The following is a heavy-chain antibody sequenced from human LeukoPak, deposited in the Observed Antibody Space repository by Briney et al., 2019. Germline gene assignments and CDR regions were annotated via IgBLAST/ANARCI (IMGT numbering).Heavy chain of an antibody. D-gene: IGHD2-15*01. CDR1: GYSFTSYW. V-gene: IGHV5-51*01. J-gene: IGHJ5*02. CDR2: IYPGDSDT. CDR3: ARSGCSGGSCYPRTNWFDP. Sequence: GESLKISCKGSGYSFTSYWIGWVRQMPGKGLEWMGIIYPGDSDTRYSPSLQSQVTISADKSISTAYLQWSSLKASDTAMYYCARSGCSGGSCYPRTNWFDPWGQGTLVTVSS.